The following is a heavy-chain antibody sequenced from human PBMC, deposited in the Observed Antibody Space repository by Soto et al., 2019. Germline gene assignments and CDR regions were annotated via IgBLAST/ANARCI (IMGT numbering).Heavy chain of an antibody. CDR3: ARRDYDYIWGSYRPHGFDP. Sequence: SETLSLTCAVYGGSFSGYYWSWIRQPPGKGLEWIGEINHSGSTNYNPSLKSRVTISVDTSKNQFSLKLSSVTAADTAVYYCARRDYDYIWGSYRPHGFDPWGQGTLVTVSS. V-gene: IGHV4-34*01. D-gene: IGHD3-16*02. CDR1: GGSFSGYY. J-gene: IGHJ5*02. CDR2: INHSGST.